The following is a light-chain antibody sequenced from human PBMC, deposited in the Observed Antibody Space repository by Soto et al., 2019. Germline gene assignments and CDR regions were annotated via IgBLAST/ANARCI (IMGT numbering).Light chain of an antibody. CDR1: QSIRRY. V-gene: IGKV1-9*01. CDR3: QQVKTYPRT. J-gene: IGKJ4*01. Sequence: DIQMTQSPSSLSASVEDRVTIACRASQSIRRYLNWYQQKPGKAPKVLIYEESTLHSGVPSRFSGRKSGTQFTLTIDSLQPEDFATYYCQQVKTYPRTFGGGTKVDIK. CDR2: EES.